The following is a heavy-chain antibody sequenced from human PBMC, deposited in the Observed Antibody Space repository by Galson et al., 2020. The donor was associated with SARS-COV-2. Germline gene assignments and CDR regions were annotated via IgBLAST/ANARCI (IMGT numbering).Heavy chain of an antibody. CDR2: IQYSGTA. CDR3: ARGGGHFASGSFLAY. D-gene: IGHD3-10*01. V-gene: IGHV4-34*01. CDR1: GGSFSGYF. J-gene: IGHJ4*02. Sequence: SETLSLTCAVYGGSFSGYFWTCIRQSPGKGLEWIGEIQYSGTANYNPSLKSRVTISIDRSKNQFTLKLNSVTAADTAVYFCARGGGHFASGSFLAYWGQGALVTVSS.